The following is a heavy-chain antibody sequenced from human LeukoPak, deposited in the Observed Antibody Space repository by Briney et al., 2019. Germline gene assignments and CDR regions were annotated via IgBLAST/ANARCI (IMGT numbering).Heavy chain of an antibody. CDR2: INHSGST. V-gene: IGHV4-34*01. D-gene: IGHD4-17*01. CDR3: ARGAPYGDYYSYYYYGMDV. J-gene: IGHJ6*02. CDR1: GGSFSGYY. Sequence: PSETLSLTCAVYGGSFSGYYWSWIRQPPGKGLEWIGEINHSGSTNYNPSLKSRVSISVDTSKNQFSLKLSSVTAADTAVYYCARGAPYGDYYSYYYYGMDVWGQGTTVTVSS.